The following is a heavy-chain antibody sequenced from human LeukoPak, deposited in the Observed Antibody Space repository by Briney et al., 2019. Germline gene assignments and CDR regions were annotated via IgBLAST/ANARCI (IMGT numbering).Heavy chain of an antibody. V-gene: IGHV4-34*01. CDR3: ARLVTTIGNAFDI. J-gene: IGHJ3*02. Sequence: SETLSLTCAVYGGSFSGYYWSWLRQPPGKGLEWLGEINHSGSTNYNPSLKSRVTISVDTSKNQFSLKLSSVTAADTAVYYCARLVTTIGNAFDIWGQGTMVTVSS. CDR2: INHSGST. CDR1: GGSFSGYY. D-gene: IGHD4-17*01.